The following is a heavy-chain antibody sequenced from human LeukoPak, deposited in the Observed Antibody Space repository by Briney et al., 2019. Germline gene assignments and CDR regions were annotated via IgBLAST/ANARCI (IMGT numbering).Heavy chain of an antibody. V-gene: IGHV3-48*03. Sequence: GGSLRLSCAASGFTFSTYEMNWVRQAPGKGLEWVSYISSSGRTTYYADSVKGRFTISRDNAKNSLYLQMNSLRADDTAVYYCAKGRGGGSGSSVVFDSWGQGTLVTVSS. CDR2: ISSSGRTT. D-gene: IGHD3-10*01. CDR3: AKGRGGGSGSSVVFDS. CDR1: GFTFSTYE. J-gene: IGHJ4*02.